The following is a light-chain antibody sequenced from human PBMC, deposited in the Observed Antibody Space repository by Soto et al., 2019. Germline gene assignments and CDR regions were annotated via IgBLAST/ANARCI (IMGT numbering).Light chain of an antibody. CDR2: DAS. CDR1: QNIRSR. J-gene: IGKJ1*01. V-gene: IGKV1-5*01. CDR3: QQYHSYWT. Sequence: DFQMTHSPSTLSASVLYRVTITCRSSQNIRSRLAWFQQKPGKAPKLLIYDASSLESGVPQRFSGSGSGTEFTLTISSLQTDDFSTYYCQQYHSYWTFGQGTKVDIK.